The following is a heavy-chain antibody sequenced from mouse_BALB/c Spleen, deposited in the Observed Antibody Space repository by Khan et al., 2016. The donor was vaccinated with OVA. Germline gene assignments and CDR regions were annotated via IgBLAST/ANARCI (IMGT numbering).Heavy chain of an antibody. J-gene: IGHJ3*01. D-gene: IGHD1-1*01. CDR2: ISSGGDNI. CDR1: GFTFSTYA. Sequence: EVELVESGGDLVKPGGSLKLSCSASGFTFSTYAMSWVRQTPEKRLEWVATISSGGDNIFYPDSVKGRFTISRDNANNTLYLQMSSLRSEDTAMYYCARRNYGLFAYWGQGTLVTVSA. CDR3: ARRNYGLFAY. V-gene: IGHV5-9*04.